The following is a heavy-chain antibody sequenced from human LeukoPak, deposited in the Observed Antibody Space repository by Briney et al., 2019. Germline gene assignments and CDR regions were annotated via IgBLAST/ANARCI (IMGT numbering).Heavy chain of an antibody. J-gene: IGHJ3*02. CDR1: GFTFTSSA. D-gene: IGHD2-2*01. CDR3: AAGTSYCSSTSCFTRAFDI. CDR2: IVVGRGNT. V-gene: IGHV1-58*02. Sequence: TSVRVSCKASGFTFTSSAMQWVRQARGQRLEWIGWIVVGRGNTTYAQKLQERVTITRDMYTSTAYMELSRLRSEDTAVYYCAAGTSYCSSTSCFTRAFDIWGQGTMVTVSS.